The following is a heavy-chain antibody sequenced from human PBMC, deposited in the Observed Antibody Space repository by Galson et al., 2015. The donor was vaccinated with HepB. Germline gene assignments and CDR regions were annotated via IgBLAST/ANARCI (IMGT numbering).Heavy chain of an antibody. Sequence: LSLTCSVSGGSITNNYWSWIRQPPGQRPEWIGHIYHSVSTHYNPSLKSRVTISVDTAKNQLSLGLSSVTATDTANYYCARHGMAAAGHFDHWGQGILVTVSS. J-gene: IGHJ4*02. CDR1: GGSITNNY. D-gene: IGHD6-13*01. V-gene: IGHV4-59*08. CDR2: IYHSVST. CDR3: ARHGMAAAGHFDH.